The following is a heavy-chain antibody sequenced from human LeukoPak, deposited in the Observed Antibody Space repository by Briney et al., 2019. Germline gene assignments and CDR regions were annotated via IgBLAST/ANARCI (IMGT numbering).Heavy chain of an antibody. CDR1: GFTFDDYA. Sequence: GGSLRLSCAASGFTFDDYAMPWVRQAPGKGLEWVSGISWNSGSIGYADSVKGRFTISRDNAKNSLYLQMNSLRAEDTALYYCAKEDTTRGFDYWGQGTLVTVSS. V-gene: IGHV3-9*01. CDR3: AKEDTTRGFDY. J-gene: IGHJ4*02. D-gene: IGHD1-26*01. CDR2: ISWNSGSI.